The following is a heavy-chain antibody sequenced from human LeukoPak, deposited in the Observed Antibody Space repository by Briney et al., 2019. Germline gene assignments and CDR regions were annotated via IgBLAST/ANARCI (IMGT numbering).Heavy chain of an antibody. V-gene: IGHV1-46*01. D-gene: IGHD2-2*01. Sequence: ASVKVSCTASGYTFTIYYMHWVRQAPGQGLEWMGIINPSGGSTSYAQKFQGRVTMTRDTSTSTVYMELSSLRSEDTAVYYCARDYCSSTSCYVFDYWGQGTLVTVSS. CDR1: GYTFTIYY. J-gene: IGHJ4*02. CDR3: ARDYCSSTSCYVFDY. CDR2: INPSGGST.